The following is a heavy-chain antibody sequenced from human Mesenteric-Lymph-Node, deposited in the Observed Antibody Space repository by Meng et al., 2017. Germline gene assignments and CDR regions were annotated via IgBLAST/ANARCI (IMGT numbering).Heavy chain of an antibody. CDR1: GGSISSGGYY. Sequence: SCTVSGGSISSGGYYWSWIRQHPGKGLEWIGYIYYSGSTYYNPSLKSRVTISVDTSKNQFSLKLSSVTAADTAVYYCARDRVLLWFGELLHDAFDIWGQGKMV. CDR2: IYYSGST. V-gene: IGHV4-31*02. J-gene: IGHJ3*02. D-gene: IGHD3-10*01. CDR3: ARDRVLLWFGELLHDAFDI.